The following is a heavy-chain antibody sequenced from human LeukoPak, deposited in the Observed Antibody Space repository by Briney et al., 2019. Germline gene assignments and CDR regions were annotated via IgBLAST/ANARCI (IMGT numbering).Heavy chain of an antibody. CDR1: GYTFTTYY. D-gene: IGHD3-3*01. CDR3: AKEPVTIFGLVRTQTTKRPHRFDP. V-gene: IGHV1-46*01. CDR2: INPSGGST. Sequence: ASVKVSCKASGYTFTTYYMHWVRQAPRQGLEWMGIINPSGGSTNYAQKFQGRVTMTRDMSTSTVYMELSSLRSEDTAVYYCAKEPVTIFGLVRTQTTKRPHRFDPWGQGTLVTVSS. J-gene: IGHJ5*02.